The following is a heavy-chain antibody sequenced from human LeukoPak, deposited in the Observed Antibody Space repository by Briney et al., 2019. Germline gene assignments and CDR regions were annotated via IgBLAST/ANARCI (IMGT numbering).Heavy chain of an antibody. CDR1: GFTFSSYG. Sequence: GGSLRLSCAASGFTFSSYGMHWVRQAPGKGLEWVAVISYDGSDKYYADSVKGRFTISRDNSKNTLYLQMNSLRAEDTAVYYCARAYTGDSTGYYFDYWGQGTLVTVSS. CDR3: ARAYTGDSTGYYFDY. CDR2: ISYDGSDK. V-gene: IGHV3-30*03. J-gene: IGHJ4*02. D-gene: IGHD2-8*02.